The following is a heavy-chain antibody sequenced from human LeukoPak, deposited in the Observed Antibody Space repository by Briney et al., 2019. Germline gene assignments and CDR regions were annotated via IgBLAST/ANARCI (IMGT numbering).Heavy chain of an antibody. CDR3: ARERLVNLATIFDY. J-gene: IGHJ4*02. V-gene: IGHV4-59*01. Sequence: SETLSLTCVVSGGSISGYYWTWIRQPPGKGLEWIGYTYYRGSSSFNPSLRSRVTISVDMSKNQVSLKLTSVTAADTAVYYCARERLVNLATIFDYWGQGALVTVSS. CDR2: TYYRGSS. CDR1: GGSISGYY. D-gene: IGHD5-24*01.